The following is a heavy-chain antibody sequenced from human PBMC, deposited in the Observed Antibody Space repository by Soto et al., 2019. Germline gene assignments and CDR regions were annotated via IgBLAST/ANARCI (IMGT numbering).Heavy chain of an antibody. CDR3: ARTAPMNFSVY. CDR1: GGSISSGDYY. J-gene: IGHJ4*02. V-gene: IGHV4-30-4*01. D-gene: IGHD6-25*01. CDR2: IYYSGST. Sequence: SETLSLTCTVSGGSISSGDYYWSWIRQPPGKGLEWIGYIYYSGSTYYNPSLKSRVTISVDTSKNQFSLKLSSVTAADTAVYYCARTAPMNFSVYWGQGTLVTVSS.